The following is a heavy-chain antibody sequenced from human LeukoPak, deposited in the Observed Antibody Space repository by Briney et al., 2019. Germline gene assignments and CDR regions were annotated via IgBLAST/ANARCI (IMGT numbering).Heavy chain of an antibody. CDR1: GFTFSSYS. J-gene: IGHJ3*02. CDR2: ISGSGGST. CDR3: GSGGSYPRAFDI. Sequence: GGSLRLSCAASGFTFSSYSMNWVRQAPGKGLEWDSAISGSGGSTYYADSVRGRFTISRDNSKNTLYLQMNSLRAEDPAVYYWGSGGSYPRAFDIWGQRTMVTVSS. D-gene: IGHD1-26*01. V-gene: IGHV3-23*01.